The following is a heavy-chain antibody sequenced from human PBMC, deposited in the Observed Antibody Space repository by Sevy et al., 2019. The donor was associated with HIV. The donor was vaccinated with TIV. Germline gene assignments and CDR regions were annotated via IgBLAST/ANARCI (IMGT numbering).Heavy chain of an antibody. CDR1: GFTFSIAW. Sequence: GGSLRLSCAASGFTFSIAWMSWVRQAPGKGLEWVGRIKSKADGGTTDYTASVKGRFTISRDDSKNTLYLHINTLKTEDTAVYYCTTLAPDDLRVLSWHWGQGTLVSVSS. CDR3: TTLAPDDLRVLSWH. D-gene: IGHD2-2*01. J-gene: IGHJ4*02. V-gene: IGHV3-15*01. CDR2: IKSKADGGTT.